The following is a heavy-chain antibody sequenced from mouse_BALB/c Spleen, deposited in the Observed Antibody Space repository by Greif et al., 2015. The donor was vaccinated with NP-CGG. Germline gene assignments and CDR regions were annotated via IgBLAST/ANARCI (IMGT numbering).Heavy chain of an antibody. CDR3: ARVRNYYAMDY. CDR1: GFTFTDYY. V-gene: IGHV7-3*02. Sequence: EVQGVESGGGLVQPGGSLRLSCATSGFTFTDYYVSWVRQPPGKALEWLGFIRNKANGYTTEYSASVKGRFTISRDNSQSILYPQMNTLRAEDSATYYCARVRNYYAMDYWGQGTSVTVSS. CDR2: IRNKANGYTT. J-gene: IGHJ4*01.